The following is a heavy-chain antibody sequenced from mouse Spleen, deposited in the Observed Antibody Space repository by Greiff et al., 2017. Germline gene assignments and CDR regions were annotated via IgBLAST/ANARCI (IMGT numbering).Heavy chain of an antibody. CDR1: GYTFTSYW. J-gene: IGHJ1*01. V-gene: IGHV1-50*01. CDR3: ARSAYYRYGYFDV. Sequence: QVQLQQPGAELVKPGASVKLSCKASGYTFTSYWMQWVKQRPGQGLEWIGEIDPSDSYTNYNQKFKGKATLTVDTSSSTAYMQLSSLTSEDSAVYYCARSAYYRYGYFDVWGAGTTVTVSS. CDR2: IDPSDSYT. D-gene: IGHD2-14*01.